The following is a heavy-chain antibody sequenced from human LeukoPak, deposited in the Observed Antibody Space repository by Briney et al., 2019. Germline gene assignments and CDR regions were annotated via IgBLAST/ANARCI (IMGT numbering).Heavy chain of an antibody. CDR3: ARDTAAALDH. D-gene: IGHD6-13*01. V-gene: IGHV3-72*01. J-gene: IGHJ4*02. Sequence: HPGGSLRLSCAASGFTFSDHYMDWVRQAPGKGLEWIARTKNKADSYITQYAASVKGRFISSRDDSKNSLWLQMNSLKTEDTAVYYCARDTAAALDHWGQGILVTVSS. CDR2: TKNKADSYIT. CDR1: GFTFSDHY.